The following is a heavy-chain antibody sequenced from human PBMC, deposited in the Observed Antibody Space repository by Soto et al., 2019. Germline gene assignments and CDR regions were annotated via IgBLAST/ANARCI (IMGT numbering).Heavy chain of an antibody. Sequence: GGSLRLSCAASGFTFSSYAMSWVRQAPGKGLEWVSAISGSGGSTYYADSVKGRFTISRDNSKNTLYLQMNSLRAEDTAVYYWAKPSGGQLAPLAYWGQGTLVTVSS. CDR2: ISGSGGST. V-gene: IGHV3-23*01. CDR1: GFTFSSYA. D-gene: IGHD2-2*01. J-gene: IGHJ4*02. CDR3: AKPSGGQLAPLAY.